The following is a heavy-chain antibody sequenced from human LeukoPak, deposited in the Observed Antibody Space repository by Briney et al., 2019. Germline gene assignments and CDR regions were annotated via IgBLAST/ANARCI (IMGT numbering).Heavy chain of an antibody. CDR1: GFTFSSYA. V-gene: IGHV3-23*01. J-gene: IGHJ4*02. Sequence: PGGSLRLSCAASGFTFSSYAMSWVRQAPGKGLEWVSAISGSGSSTYYADSVKGRFTISRDNSKNTLYLQMNSLRAEDTAVYYCAKRGYCSGGGCSKMYYFDYWGQGTLVTVSS. CDR3: AKRGYCSGGGCSKMYYFDY. D-gene: IGHD2-15*01. CDR2: ISGSGSST.